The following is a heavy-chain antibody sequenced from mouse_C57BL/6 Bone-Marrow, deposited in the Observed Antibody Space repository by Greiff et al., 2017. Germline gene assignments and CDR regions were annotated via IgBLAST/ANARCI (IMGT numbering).Heavy chain of an antibody. CDR1: GYAFTNYL. Sequence: QVQLQQSGAELVRPGTSVKVSCKASGYAFTNYLIEWVKQRPGQGLEWIGVINPGSGGTNYNEKFKGKATLTADKSSSTAYMQLSSLASADSAVYFCAREGFYYGSSLADYWGQGTTLTVSS. CDR3: AREGFYYGSSLADY. D-gene: IGHD1-1*01. J-gene: IGHJ2*01. CDR2: INPGSGGT. V-gene: IGHV1-54*01.